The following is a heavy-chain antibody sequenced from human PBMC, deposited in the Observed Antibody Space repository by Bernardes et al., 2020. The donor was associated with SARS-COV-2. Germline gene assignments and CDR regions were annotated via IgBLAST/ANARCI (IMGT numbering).Heavy chain of an antibody. CDR2: ISYEGSKK. CDR1: GFTFNNFG. CDR3: AKVQAILWIRPYYSGIDV. D-gene: IGHD5-18*01. Sequence: LRLSCSASGFTFNNFGMHWVRQAPGKGLEWVAVISYEGSKKYYAESVEGRFTISKDNSKNTVYLQMNSLRPEDTAVYYCAKVQAILWIRPYYSGIDVWGQGTTVAVSS. J-gene: IGHJ6*02. V-gene: IGHV3-30*18.